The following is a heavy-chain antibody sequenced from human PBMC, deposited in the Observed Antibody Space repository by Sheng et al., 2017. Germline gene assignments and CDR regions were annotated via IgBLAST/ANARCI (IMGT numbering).Heavy chain of an antibody. CDR3: TTSKDYFDTRGYAFDY. Sequence: QLQLQESGPGLVKPSETLSLTCTVSGDSVSSSAYYWGWVRQPPGKGPEWIGNFYHSGNAYYNPSLKSRVTISLDPXKNQFSLHLSSVAAADTAVYYCTTSKDYFDTRGYAFDYWGQGTLVTVSS. V-gene: IGHV4-39*07. CDR1: GDSVSSSAYY. D-gene: IGHD3-22*01. J-gene: IGHJ4*02. CDR2: FYHSGNA.